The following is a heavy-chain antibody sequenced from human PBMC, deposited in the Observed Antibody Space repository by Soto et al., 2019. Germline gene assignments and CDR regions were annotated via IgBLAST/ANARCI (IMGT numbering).Heavy chain of an antibody. CDR2: IIPILGIA. CDR1: GGSFSSYT. V-gene: IGHV1-69*02. Sequence: QVQLVQSGAEVKKPGSSVKVSCKASGGSFSSYTIRWVRQAPGQGLEWMGRIIPILGIANYAQKFQGRVTITADKSTSTAYMELSSLRSEDTAVYYCARAATIALYYFDYWGQGTLVTVAS. J-gene: IGHJ4*02. D-gene: IGHD2-15*01. CDR3: ARAATIALYYFDY.